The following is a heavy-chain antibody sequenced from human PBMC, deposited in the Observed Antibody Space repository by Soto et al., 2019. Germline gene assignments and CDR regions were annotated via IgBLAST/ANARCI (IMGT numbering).Heavy chain of an antibody. CDR1: GSTFSNYG. V-gene: IGHV3-30*18. J-gene: IGHJ4*02. CDR3: AQDTYYYDSSGYYVFDY. Sequence: QVQLVESGGGVVQPGRSLRLSCAASGSTFSNYGIHWVRQAPGKGLEWVAVISYDGSNKNYADSVKGRFTISRDNSKKTVYLQMNSLRAEDTAVYYCAQDTYYYDSSGYYVFDYWGQGTLVTVTS. D-gene: IGHD3-22*01. CDR2: ISYDGSNK.